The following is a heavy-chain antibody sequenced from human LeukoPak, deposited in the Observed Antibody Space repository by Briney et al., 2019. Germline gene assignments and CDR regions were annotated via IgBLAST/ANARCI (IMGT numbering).Heavy chain of an antibody. Sequence: GASVKVSCTASGYTFTGYYMHWVRQAPGQGLEWMGWINPNSGGTNYAQKFQGRVTMTRDTSISTAYMELSRLRSDDTAVYYCARDFFLGYCSSTSCNPGDYWGQGTLVTVSS. CDR3: ARDFFLGYCSSTSCNPGDY. J-gene: IGHJ4*02. CDR1: GYTFTGYY. V-gene: IGHV1-2*02. D-gene: IGHD2-2*01. CDR2: INPNSGGT.